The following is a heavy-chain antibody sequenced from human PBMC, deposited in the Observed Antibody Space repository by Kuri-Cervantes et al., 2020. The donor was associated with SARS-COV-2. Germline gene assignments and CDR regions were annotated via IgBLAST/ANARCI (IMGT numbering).Heavy chain of an antibody. Sequence: GGSLRLSCAASGFTFSSYWMHWVRQAPGKGLVWVSRINSDGSSTSYADSVKGRFTISRDNAKNTLYLQMNSLRAEDTAVYYCARVGSGLDWYFDLWGRGTLVTVSS. CDR1: GFTFSSYW. J-gene: IGHJ2*01. CDR2: INSDGSST. CDR3: ARVGSGLDWYFDL. V-gene: IGHV3-74*01. D-gene: IGHD1-26*01.